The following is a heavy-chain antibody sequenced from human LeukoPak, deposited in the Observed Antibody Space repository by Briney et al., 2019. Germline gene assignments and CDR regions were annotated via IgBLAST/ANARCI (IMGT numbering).Heavy chain of an antibody. CDR3: ASSRNYDSSGYWAYYFDY. V-gene: IGHV4-34*01. J-gene: IGHJ4*02. D-gene: IGHD3-22*01. Sequence: PSETLSLTCAVYGGSFSGYYWSWIRQPPGKGLEWIGEINHSGGTNYNPSLKSRVTISVDTSKNRFSLKLSSVTAADTAIYYCASSRNYDSSGYWAYYFDYWVQGTLVTVSS. CDR1: GGSFSGYY. CDR2: INHSGGT.